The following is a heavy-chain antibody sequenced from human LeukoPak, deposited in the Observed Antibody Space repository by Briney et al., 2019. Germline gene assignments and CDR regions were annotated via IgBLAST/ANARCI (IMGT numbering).Heavy chain of an antibody. V-gene: IGHV4-31*03. J-gene: IGHJ4*02. Sequence: SSETLSLTCTVSGGSISSGGYYWSWIRQHPGKGLEWIGYIYYSGSTYYNPSLKSRVTISVDTSKSQFSLKLSSVTAADTAVYYCARARYYYGSGSYPEYYFDYWGQGTLVTVSS. CDR1: GGSISSGGYY. D-gene: IGHD3-10*01. CDR2: IYYSGST. CDR3: ARARYYYGSGSYPEYYFDY.